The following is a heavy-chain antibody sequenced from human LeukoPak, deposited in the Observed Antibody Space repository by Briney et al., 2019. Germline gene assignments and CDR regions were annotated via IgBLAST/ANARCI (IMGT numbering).Heavy chain of an antibody. Sequence: GGSLRLSCAASGFTFSSYSMNWVRQAPGKGLERVSYISSSSSTIYYADSVKGRFTISRDNAKNSLYLQMNSLRAEDTAVYYCARSSSSSWAEFYYYYYGMDVWGQGTTVTVSS. D-gene: IGHD6-13*01. CDR1: GFTFSSYS. J-gene: IGHJ6*02. CDR3: ARSSSSSWAEFYYYYYGMDV. CDR2: ISSSSSTI. V-gene: IGHV3-48*01.